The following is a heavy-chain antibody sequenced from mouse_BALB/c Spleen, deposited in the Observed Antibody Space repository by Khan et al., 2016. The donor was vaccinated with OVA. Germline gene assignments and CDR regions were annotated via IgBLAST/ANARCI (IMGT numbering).Heavy chain of an antibody. V-gene: IGHV2-6-7*01. CDR2: IWGDGST. Sequence: QIQLVQSGPGLVAPSQSLSITCTVSGFSLTGYGVNWVRQSPGKGLEWLGMIWGDGSTDYNSALKSRLSISKDKSKSQVFLKRNSRQTDDTARYYCARELRLGGFAYGGQGTLVTVSA. J-gene: IGHJ3*01. CDR1: GFSLTGYG. D-gene: IGHD1-2*01. CDR3: ARELRLGGFAY.